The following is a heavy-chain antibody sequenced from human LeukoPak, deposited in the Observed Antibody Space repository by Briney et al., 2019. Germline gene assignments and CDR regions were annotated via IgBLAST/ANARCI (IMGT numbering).Heavy chain of an antibody. D-gene: IGHD5-24*01. CDR1: GYTFTSYG. J-gene: IGHJ4*02. CDR3: VRRRDGYNPRGPDY. CDR2: IIPIFGTA. Sequence: ASVKVSCKASGYTFTSYGISWVRQAPGQGLEWMGGIIPIFGTANYAQKFQGRVTITADESTSTAYMELSSLRSEDTAVYYCVRRRDGYNPRGPDYWGQGTLVTVSS. V-gene: IGHV1-69*13.